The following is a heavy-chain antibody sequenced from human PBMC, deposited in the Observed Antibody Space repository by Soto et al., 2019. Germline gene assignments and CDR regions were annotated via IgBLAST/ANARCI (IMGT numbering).Heavy chain of an antibody. CDR3: ARDRIKIPVMLTTGTHMDV. CDR2: TSSSSSTI. CDR1: GFTFSSYS. J-gene: IGHJ6*03. Sequence: EVQLVESGGGLVQPGGSLRLSCAASGFTFSSYSMNWVRQAPGKGLEWVSYTSSSSSTIYYADSVKGRFTISRDNAKNSLYLQMNSLRAADTAVYYCARDRIKIPVMLTTGTHMDVWGKGTTVTVSS. V-gene: IGHV3-48*01. D-gene: IGHD3-16*01.